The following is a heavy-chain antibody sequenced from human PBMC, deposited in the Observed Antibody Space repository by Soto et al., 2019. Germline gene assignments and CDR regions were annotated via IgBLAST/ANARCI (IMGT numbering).Heavy chain of an antibody. Sequence: GGSLRLSCAASGSTFSSYAMSWVRQAPGKGLEWVSAISGSGGSTYYADSVKGRFTISRDNSENTLYLQMNSLRAEDTAVYYCAKWNYYDSSGYYDLALYYYGMDVWGQGTTVTVSS. CDR3: AKWNYYDSSGYYDLALYYYGMDV. CDR2: ISGSGGST. D-gene: IGHD3-22*01. J-gene: IGHJ6*02. CDR1: GSTFSSYA. V-gene: IGHV3-23*01.